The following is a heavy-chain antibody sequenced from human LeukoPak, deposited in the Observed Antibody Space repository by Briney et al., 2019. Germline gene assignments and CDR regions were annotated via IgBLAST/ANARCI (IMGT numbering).Heavy chain of an antibody. CDR2: INHSGST. CDR3: ARGRGYRSGGMGAYYYYYYMDV. Sequence: SETLSLTCTVSGDSISSYYWSWIRQPPGKGLEWIGEINHSGSTNYNPSLKSRVTISVDTSKNQFSLKLSSVTAADTAVYYCARGRGYRSGGMGAYYYYYYMDVWGKGTTVTVSS. CDR1: GDSISSYY. J-gene: IGHJ6*03. D-gene: IGHD2-15*01. V-gene: IGHV4-34*01.